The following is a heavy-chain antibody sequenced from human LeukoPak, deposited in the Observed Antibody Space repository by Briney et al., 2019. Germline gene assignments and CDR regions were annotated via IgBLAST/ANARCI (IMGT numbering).Heavy chain of an antibody. D-gene: IGHD2-15*01. Sequence: SETLSLTCTVSGGSISSGGYYWSWIRQHPGKGLEWIGYIYYSGSTYYNPSLKSRVTISVDTSKNQFSLKLSSVTAADTAVYYCAIHRMGGYYYYGMDVWGQGTTVTVSS. V-gene: IGHV4-31*03. CDR1: GGSISSGGYY. J-gene: IGHJ6*02. CDR2: IYYSGST. CDR3: AIHRMGGYYYYGMDV.